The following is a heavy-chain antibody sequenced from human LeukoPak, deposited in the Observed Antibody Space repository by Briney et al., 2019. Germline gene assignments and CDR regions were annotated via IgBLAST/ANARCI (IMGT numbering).Heavy chain of an antibody. CDR1: GDSVSSNSAA. Sequence: SQTLSLTCAISGDSVSSNSAAWNWIRQSPSRGLEWLGRTYYRSKWYNDYAVSVKSRITINPDTSKNQFSLQLNSVTPEDTAVYYCARDTMIVVAQGYYYYYGMDVWGQGTTATVSS. D-gene: IGHD3-22*01. CDR3: ARDTMIVVAQGYYYYYGMDV. V-gene: IGHV6-1*01. CDR2: TYYRSKWYN. J-gene: IGHJ6*02.